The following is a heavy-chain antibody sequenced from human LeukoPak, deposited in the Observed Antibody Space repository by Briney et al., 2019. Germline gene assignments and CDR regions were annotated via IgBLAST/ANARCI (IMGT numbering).Heavy chain of an antibody. Sequence: GASLRLSCAASGFTFSSYAMSWVRQAPGKGLEWVSAISGSGGSTYYADSVKGRFTISRDNSKNTPYLQMNSLRAEDTAVYYCAKALEGPNWFDPWGQGTLVTVSS. CDR2: ISGSGGST. J-gene: IGHJ5*02. CDR1: GFTFSSYA. V-gene: IGHV3-23*01. CDR3: AKALEGPNWFDP.